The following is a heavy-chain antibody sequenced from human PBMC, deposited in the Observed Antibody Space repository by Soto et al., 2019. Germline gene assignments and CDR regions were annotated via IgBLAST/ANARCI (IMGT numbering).Heavy chain of an antibody. V-gene: IGHV3-21*01. CDR3: VRSGTARLLRHSWFDT. J-gene: IGHJ5*02. CDR2: ITTCSAYI. D-gene: IGHD2-21*01. Sequence: EVQLVESGGGLVKPGGSLRLSCAASGFTFNTYDMNWVRQAPGKGLEWVSSITTCSAYIYYADSLKGRITISRDNAKNSLFLQMNSLRAEDTAVYYCVRSGTARLLRHSWFDTWGQGTLVTVSS. CDR1: GFTFNTYD.